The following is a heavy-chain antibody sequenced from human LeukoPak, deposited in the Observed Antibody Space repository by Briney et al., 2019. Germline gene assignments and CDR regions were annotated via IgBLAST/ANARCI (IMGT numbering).Heavy chain of an antibody. CDR2: INHSGST. Sequence: SETLSLTRAVYGGSFSGYYWSWIRQPPGKGLEWIGEINHSGSTNYNPSLKSRVTISVDTSKNQFSLKLSSVTAADTAVYYRARVRTGTPDVDAFDIWGQGTMVTVSS. D-gene: IGHD1-1*01. J-gene: IGHJ3*02. V-gene: IGHV4-34*01. CDR3: ARVRTGTPDVDAFDI. CDR1: GGSFSGYY.